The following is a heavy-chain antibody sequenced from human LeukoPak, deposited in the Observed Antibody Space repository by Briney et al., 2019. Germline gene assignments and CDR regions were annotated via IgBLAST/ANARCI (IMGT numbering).Heavy chain of an antibody. D-gene: IGHD3-3*01. Sequence: SETLSLTCTVSGGSISSYDWSWIRQPPGKGLEWIGYIYTSGSTNYHPSLKSRVTISVDTSKNQFSLKLSSVTAADTAVYYCARHPDPSGYDFWSGYAFDIWGQGTMVTVSS. J-gene: IGHJ3*02. CDR2: IYTSGST. CDR1: GGSISSYD. CDR3: ARHPDPSGYDFWSGYAFDI. V-gene: IGHV4-4*09.